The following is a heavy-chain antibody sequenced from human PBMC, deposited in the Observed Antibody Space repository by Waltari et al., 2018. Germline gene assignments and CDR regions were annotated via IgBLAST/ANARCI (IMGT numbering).Heavy chain of an antibody. CDR3: ARRPPTDYYDSSGPFDY. J-gene: IGHJ4*02. D-gene: IGHD3-22*01. CDR1: GFTFSSYA. CDR2: ISYDGSNK. V-gene: IGHV3-30-3*01. Sequence: QVQLVESGGGVVQPGRSLRLSCAASGFTFSSYAMHWVRQAPGRGLEWVAVISYDGSNKDDADSVKGRFTISRDNSKNTLYLQMNSLRAEDTAVYYCARRPPTDYYDSSGPFDYWGQGTLVTVSS.